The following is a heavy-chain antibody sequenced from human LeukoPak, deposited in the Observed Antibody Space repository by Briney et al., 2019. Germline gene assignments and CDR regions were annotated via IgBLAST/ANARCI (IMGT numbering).Heavy chain of an antibody. CDR2: IWYDGSNK. V-gene: IGHV3-33*08. Sequence: GGSLRLSCAGSGFTFSSYWMHWVRQAPGKGLEWVAVIWYDGSNKYYADSVKGRFTISRDNSKNTLYLQMNSLRAEDTAVYYCARDWVGATMTHYYYYYGMDVWGQGTTVTVSS. D-gene: IGHD1-26*01. CDR1: GFTFSSYW. J-gene: IGHJ6*02. CDR3: ARDWVGATMTHYYYYYGMDV.